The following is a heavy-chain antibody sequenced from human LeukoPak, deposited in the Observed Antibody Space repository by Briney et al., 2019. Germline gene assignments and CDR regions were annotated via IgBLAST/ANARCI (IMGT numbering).Heavy chain of an antibody. D-gene: IGHD5-12*01. CDR1: GFTFSSYA. CDR2: ISGSGGST. CDR3: AKSICSGYGSYLDY. J-gene: IGHJ4*02. V-gene: IGHV3-23*01. Sequence: GGSLRLSRAASGFTFSSYAMSWVRQAPGKGLEWVSAISGSGGSTYYADSVKGRFTISRDNSKNTLYLQMNSLRAEDTAVYYCAKSICSGYGSYLDYWGQGTLVTVSS.